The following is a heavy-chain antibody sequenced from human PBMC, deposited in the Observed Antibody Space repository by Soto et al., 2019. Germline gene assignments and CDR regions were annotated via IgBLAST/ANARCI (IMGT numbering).Heavy chain of an antibody. CDR2: IIPIFGTA. V-gene: IGHV1-69*01. D-gene: IGHD3-22*01. Sequence: QVQLVQSGAEVKKPGSSVKVSCKASGGTFSSYAISWVRQAPGQGLEWMGGIIPIFGTANYAQKFQGRVTITADDSTSTAYMELSSLRSEDTAVYYCASTYYYDSSGYPQPSYYYYYGMDVWGQGTTVTVSS. CDR1: GGTFSSYA. CDR3: ASTYYYDSSGYPQPSYYYYYGMDV. J-gene: IGHJ6*02.